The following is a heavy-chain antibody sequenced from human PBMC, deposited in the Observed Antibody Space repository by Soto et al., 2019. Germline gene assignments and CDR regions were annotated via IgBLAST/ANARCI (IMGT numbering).Heavy chain of an antibody. D-gene: IGHD4-17*01. J-gene: IGHJ3*02. CDR2: LYYTXST. CDR3: ARLDYGDAFAI. V-gene: IGHV4-59*12. CDR1: RGSITSYY. Sequence: XXTLSLTCTVSRGSITSYYWNWIRQPPGKGMEWIGXLYYTXSTSYTQSLKTXLTISADTXKNQFSLQPSSVTDADKDVYYCARLDYGDAFAIWGQGTLVTV.